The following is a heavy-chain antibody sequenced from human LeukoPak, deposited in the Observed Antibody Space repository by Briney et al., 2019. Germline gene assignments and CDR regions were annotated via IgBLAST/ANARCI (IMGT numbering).Heavy chain of an antibody. CDR1: GYTLTELS. Sequence: GASVKVSCKVSGYTLTELSMHWVRPAPGKGLAWVGGFDPEDGETIYAQRFQVRVTMTEDTSTDKAYMELSSLRSEDTAVYYCAPSGYSSSWYSNWFDPWGQGTLVTVSS. CDR3: APSGYSSSWYSNWFDP. V-gene: IGHV1-24*01. J-gene: IGHJ5*02. CDR2: FDPEDGET. D-gene: IGHD6-13*01.